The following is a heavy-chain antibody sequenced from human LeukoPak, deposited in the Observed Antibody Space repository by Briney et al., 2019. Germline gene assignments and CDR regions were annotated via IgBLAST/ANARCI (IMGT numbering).Heavy chain of an antibody. CDR3: ASPAGYCSSTSCPMGY. CDR2: ISISGGHT. Sequence: GGSLRLSCAASGFTFSNYAMNWVRQAPGKGLEWVSSISISGGHTYYADSVKGRFTISRDNSKNTLYLQMNSLRAEDTAMYCCASPAGYCSSTSCPMGYWGQGTLVTVSS. CDR1: GFTFSNYA. J-gene: IGHJ4*02. V-gene: IGHV3-23*01. D-gene: IGHD2-2*01.